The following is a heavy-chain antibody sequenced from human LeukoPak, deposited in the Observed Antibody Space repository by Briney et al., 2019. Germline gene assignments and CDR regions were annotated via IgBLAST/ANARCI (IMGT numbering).Heavy chain of an antibody. V-gene: IGHV4-4*07. CDR1: GGSISSYY. Sequence: SETLSLTCTVSGGSISSYYWSWIRRPAGKGLEWIGRIYTSGSTNYNPSLKSRVTMSVDTSKNQFSLKLSSATAADTALYYCARFTMIALFDDWGQGTLVTVSS. CDR2: IYTSGST. J-gene: IGHJ4*02. CDR3: ARFTMIALFDD. D-gene: IGHD3-22*01.